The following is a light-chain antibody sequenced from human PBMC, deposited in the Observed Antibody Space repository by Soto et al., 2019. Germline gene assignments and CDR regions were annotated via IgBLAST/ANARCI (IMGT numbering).Light chain of an antibody. Sequence: QPVLTQPPSASGTPGQRVIISCSGRSSNIGSNYVYWFQHLPGTAPKLLIYANDQRPSGVPDRFSGSKSGTSASLAISGLRSEYEADYYCAAWDDSLGGSWVFGGGTKLTVL. CDR2: AND. J-gene: IGLJ3*02. CDR3: AAWDDSLGGSWV. V-gene: IGLV1-47*02. CDR1: SSNIGSNY.